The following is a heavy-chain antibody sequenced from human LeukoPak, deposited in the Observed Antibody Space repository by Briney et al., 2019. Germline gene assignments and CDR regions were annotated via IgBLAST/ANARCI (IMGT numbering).Heavy chain of an antibody. D-gene: IGHD4-23*01. J-gene: IGHJ4*02. Sequence: ASVKVSCKASGYTFTGYYMHWVRQAPGQGLEWMGWINPNSGGTNYAQKFQGRVTMTRDTSTSTAYMELSRLRSDDTAVYYCARDTTVVLYYFDYWGQGTLVTVSS. CDR1: GYTFTGYY. CDR3: ARDTTVVLYYFDY. V-gene: IGHV1-2*02. CDR2: INPNSGGT.